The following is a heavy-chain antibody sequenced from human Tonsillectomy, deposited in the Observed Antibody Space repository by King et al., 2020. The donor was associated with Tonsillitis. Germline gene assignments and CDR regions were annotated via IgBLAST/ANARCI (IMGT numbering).Heavy chain of an antibody. CDR3: AKKPLAPYYYYYYGMDV. J-gene: IGHJ6*02. D-gene: IGHD6-13*01. Sequence: VQLVESGGGLVQPGGSLRLSCAASGFTFSSYAMSWVRQAPGKGLEWVSAISGSGGSTYYADSVKGRFTISRDNSKNTLYLQMNSLRAEDTAVYYCAKKPLAPYYYYYYGMDVWGQGTTVTVSS. CDR1: GFTFSSYA. V-gene: IGHV3-23*04. CDR2: ISGSGGST.